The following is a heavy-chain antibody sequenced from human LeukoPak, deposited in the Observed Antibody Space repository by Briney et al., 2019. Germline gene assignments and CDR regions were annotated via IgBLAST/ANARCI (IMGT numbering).Heavy chain of an antibody. CDR2: INPSGGST. V-gene: IGHV1-46*01. CDR3: ASDYYGSGSYYNFAEYFQH. J-gene: IGHJ1*01. D-gene: IGHD3-10*01. CDR1: GGTFSSYA. Sequence: ASVKVSCKASGGTFSSYAISWVRQAPGQGLEWMGIINPSGGSTSYAQKFQGRVTMTRDTSTSTVYMELSSLRSEDTAVYYCASDYYGSGSYYNFAEYFQHWGQGTLVTVSS.